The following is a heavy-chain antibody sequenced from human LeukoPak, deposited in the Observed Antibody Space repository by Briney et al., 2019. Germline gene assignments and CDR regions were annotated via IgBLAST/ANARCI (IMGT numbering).Heavy chain of an antibody. J-gene: IGHJ3*02. CDR3: AGGWELLSIFDI. Sequence: PSETLSLTCTVSGGSISSYYWSWIRQPPGKGLEWIGYIYYSGSTNYNPSLKSRVTISVDTSKNQFSLKLSSVTAADTAVYYCAGGWELLSIFDIWGQGTMVTVSS. D-gene: IGHD1-26*01. CDR2: IYYSGST. V-gene: IGHV4-59*01. CDR1: GGSISSYY.